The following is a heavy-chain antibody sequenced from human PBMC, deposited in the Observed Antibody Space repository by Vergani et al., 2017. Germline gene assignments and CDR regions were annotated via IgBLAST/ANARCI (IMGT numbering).Heavy chain of an antibody. V-gene: IGHV3-23*04. Sequence: VQLVESGGGVVQPGRSLRLSCAASGFTFSSYAMHWVRQAPGKGLEWVSAISGSGGSTYYADSVKGRFTISRVNSKNTLYLQMNSLRAEDTAVYYCAKAALSALRIDYYYYYMDVWGKGTTVTVSS. D-gene: IGHD2/OR15-2a*01. CDR1: GFTFSSYA. CDR2: ISGSGGST. CDR3: AKAALSALRIDYYYYYMDV. J-gene: IGHJ6*03.